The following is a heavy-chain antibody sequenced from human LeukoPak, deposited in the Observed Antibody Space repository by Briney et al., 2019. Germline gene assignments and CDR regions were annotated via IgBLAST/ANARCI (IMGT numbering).Heavy chain of an antibody. CDR2: IYKSGNT. CDR3: ARYTSGSYFDS. J-gene: IGHJ4*02. V-gene: IGHV3-53*01. CDR1: GFTVSSND. D-gene: IGHD6-19*01. Sequence: PGGSLRLSCAASGFTVSSNDMTWVRQAPGKGLEWVSVIYKSGNTFYSDSVKGRFTISRDNSKNAVYLQMDSLRAEDTAVYYCARYTSGSYFDSWGQETLVTVSS.